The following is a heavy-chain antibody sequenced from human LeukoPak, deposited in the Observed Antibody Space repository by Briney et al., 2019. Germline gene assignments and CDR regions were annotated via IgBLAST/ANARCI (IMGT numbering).Heavy chain of an antibody. CDR1: GGSISSYY. V-gene: IGHV4-59*12. J-gene: IGHJ5*02. CDR2: IYYSGST. D-gene: IGHD6-13*01. Sequence: SETLSLTCTVSGGSISSYYWSWIRQPPGKGLEWIGYIYYSGSTNYNPSLKSRVTISVDKSKNQFSLKLSSVTAADTAVYYCARDLRQQLVNWFDPWGQGTLVTVSS. CDR3: ARDLRQQLVNWFDP.